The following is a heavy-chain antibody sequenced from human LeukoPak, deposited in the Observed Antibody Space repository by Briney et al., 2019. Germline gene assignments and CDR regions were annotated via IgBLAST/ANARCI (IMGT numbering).Heavy chain of an antibody. V-gene: IGHV4-39*07. D-gene: IGHD3-22*01. J-gene: IGHJ4*02. CDR2: INHSGST. CDR3: ARVPTYYYDSSGYSYFDY. Sequence: SETLSLTCTVSGGSISSSSHYWGWIRQPPGKGLEWIGEINHSGSTNYNPSLKSRVTISVDTSKNQFSLKLSSVTAADTAVYYCARVPTYYYDSSGYSYFDYWGQGTLVTVSS. CDR1: GGSISSSSHY.